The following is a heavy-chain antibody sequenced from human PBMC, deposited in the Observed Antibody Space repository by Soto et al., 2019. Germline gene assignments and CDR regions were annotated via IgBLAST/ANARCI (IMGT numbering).Heavy chain of an antibody. CDR2: ISGSGGST. CDR1: GFTFSSYA. V-gene: IGHV3-23*01. J-gene: IGHJ6*02. Sequence: GGSLRLSCAASGFTFSSYAMSWVRQAPGKGLEWVSAISGSGGSTYYADSVKGRFTISRDNSKNTLYLQMNSLRAEDTAVYYCAKAGRGYSGYDSTHYYYGMDVWGQGTTVTASS. CDR3: AKAGRGYSGYDSTHYYYGMDV. D-gene: IGHD5-12*01.